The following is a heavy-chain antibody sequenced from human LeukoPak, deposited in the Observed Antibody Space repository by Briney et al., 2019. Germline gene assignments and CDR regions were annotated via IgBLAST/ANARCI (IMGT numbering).Heavy chain of an antibody. V-gene: IGHV1-69*06. Sequence: ASVKVSCKASGGTFSSYAISWVRQAPGQGLEWMGGIIPIFGTANYAQKFQGRVTITADKSTSTAYMELSSLRSEDTAVYYCARGVVPAAIGYFDYWGQGTPVTVSS. CDR3: ARGVVPAAIGYFDY. J-gene: IGHJ4*02. D-gene: IGHD2-2*01. CDR1: GGTFSSYA. CDR2: IIPIFGTA.